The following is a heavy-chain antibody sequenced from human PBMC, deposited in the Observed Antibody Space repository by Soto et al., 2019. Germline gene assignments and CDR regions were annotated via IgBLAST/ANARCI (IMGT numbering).Heavy chain of an antibody. Sequence: GGSLRLSCAASGFTFSSYAMHWVRPAPGKGLEWVAVISYDGSNKYYADSVKGRFTISRDNSKNTLYLQMNSLRAEDTAVYYCARVYYYGNYGMDVWGQGTTVTVS. V-gene: IGHV3-30-3*01. J-gene: IGHJ6*02. D-gene: IGHD3-10*01. CDR2: ISYDGSNK. CDR3: ARVYYYGNYGMDV. CDR1: GFTFSSYA.